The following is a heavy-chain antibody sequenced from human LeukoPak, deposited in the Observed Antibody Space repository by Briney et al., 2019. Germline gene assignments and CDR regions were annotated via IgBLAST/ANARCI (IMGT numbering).Heavy chain of an antibody. CDR1: GFTFSSYA. D-gene: IGHD6-13*01. CDR3: ARGGSSWYAVWFDP. V-gene: IGHV3-23*01. CDR2: ISGSGGST. Sequence: GGSLRLSCAASGFTFSSYAMSWVRQAPGKGLEWVSTISGSGGSTYYADSVKGRFTISRDNSKNTLYLQMNSLRAEDTAVYYCARGGSSWYAVWFDPWGQGTLVTVSS. J-gene: IGHJ5*02.